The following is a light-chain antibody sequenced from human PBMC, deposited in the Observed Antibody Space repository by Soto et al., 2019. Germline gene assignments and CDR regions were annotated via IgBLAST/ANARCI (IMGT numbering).Light chain of an antibody. V-gene: IGKV1-6*02. Sequence: AIQLTQSPSSLSASVGDSVTITCRASQGIRNELGCYQQKPGKAPKFLIYAASSLHSGVPSRFSGSGSGTDFTLTISGLRPEDFATYYCLQESGYPRTFGQGTKVDI. J-gene: IGKJ1*01. CDR3: LQESGYPRT. CDR2: AAS. CDR1: QGIRNE.